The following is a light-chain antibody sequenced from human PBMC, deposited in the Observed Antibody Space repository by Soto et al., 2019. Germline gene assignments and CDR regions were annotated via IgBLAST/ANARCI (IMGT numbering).Light chain of an antibody. V-gene: IGKV3-15*01. CDR2: GAS. Sequence: EEVMTQSPATLSVSPGERATLSCSASQDVGRNLAWYQHRPGQAPRLLIYGASTRATGVPARFSGRGSATEFTLTITSLQSADFAFYYFPQYNELPSFGHGTKVETK. J-gene: IGKJ1*01. CDR1: QDVGRN. CDR3: PQYNELPS.